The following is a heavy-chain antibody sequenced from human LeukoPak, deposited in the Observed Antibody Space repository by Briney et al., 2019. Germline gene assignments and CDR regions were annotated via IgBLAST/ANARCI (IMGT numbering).Heavy chain of an antibody. CDR1: GFTFSSYW. D-gene: IGHD3-9*01. CDR2: INSDGSST. V-gene: IGHV3-74*01. J-gene: IGHJ4*02. CDR3: ARAGILTGYHY. Sequence: SGGSLRLSCAASGFTFSSYWMHWVRQAPGKGLVWVSRINSDGSSTSYADSVKGRFTISRDNAKNTLYLQMNSLRAEDTAVYYCARAGILTGYHYWGQGTLVTVSS.